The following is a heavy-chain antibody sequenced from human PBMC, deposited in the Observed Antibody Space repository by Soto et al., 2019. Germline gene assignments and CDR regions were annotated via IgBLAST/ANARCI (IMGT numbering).Heavy chain of an antibody. D-gene: IGHD6-13*01. CDR2: IIPIFGTA. V-gene: IGHV1-69*13. CDR3: ARRGYSSSWYYYYYYGMDV. J-gene: IGHJ6*02. CDR1: GGTFSSYA. Sequence: AASLKVSCKASGGTFSSYAITWVRQAPGQGLEWMGGIIPIFGTANYAQKFQARVTITADESTSTAYMELSSLRYEDTAVYYCARRGYSSSWYYYYYYGMDVWGQGTTVTVS.